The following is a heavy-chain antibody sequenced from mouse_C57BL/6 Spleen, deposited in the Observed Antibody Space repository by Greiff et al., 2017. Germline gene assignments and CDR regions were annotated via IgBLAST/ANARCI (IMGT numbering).Heavy chain of an antibody. D-gene: IGHD1-1*01. J-gene: IGHJ4*01. CDR2: IDPENGDT. CDR3: TYTVYAMDY. V-gene: IGHV14-4*01. Sequence: EVMLVESGAELVRPGASVKLSCTASGFNIKDDYMHWVKQRPEQGLEWIGWIDPENGDTEYASKFQGKATITADTSSNTAYLQLSSLTSEDTAVYYCTYTVYAMDYWGQGTSVTVSS. CDR1: GFNIKDDY.